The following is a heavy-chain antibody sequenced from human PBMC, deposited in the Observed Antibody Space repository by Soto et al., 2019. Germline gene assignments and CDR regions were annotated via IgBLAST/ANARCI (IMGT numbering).Heavy chain of an antibody. Sequence: DTLSLTCTVPCFSRNRGDYHCSGIRQPPGKGLEWIGYIYYSGSTKYNPSLKSRVTISVDTSKNQFSLKLSSVTAADTAVYYCARDYWAYSAAFDIWGQGKMVTV. V-gene: IGHV4-61*08. J-gene: IGHJ3*02. CDR2: IYYSGST. CDR1: CFSRNRGDYH. CDR3: ARDYWAYSAAFDI. D-gene: IGHD4-4*01.